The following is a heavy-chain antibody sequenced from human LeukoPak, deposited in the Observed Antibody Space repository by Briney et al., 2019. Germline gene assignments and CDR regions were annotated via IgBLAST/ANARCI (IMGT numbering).Heavy chain of an antibody. CDR3: ARDIQGAADAFDI. J-gene: IGHJ3*02. CDR2: IIPNSGDS. V-gene: IGHV1-2*02. CDR1: GYTFTGHY. Sequence: GASVKVSCKASGYTFTGHYMHWVRQAPGQGLEWMGWIIPNSGDSYYTQNFQGRVTMTRDTSISTAYMELSRLRSDDTAVYYCARDIQGAADAFDIWGQGTMVTVSS. D-gene: IGHD5-18*01.